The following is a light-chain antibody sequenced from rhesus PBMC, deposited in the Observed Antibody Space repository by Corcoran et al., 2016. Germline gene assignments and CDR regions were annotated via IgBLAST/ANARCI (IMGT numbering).Light chain of an antibody. CDR3: PQYVSQPPT. V-gene: IGKV1-21*01. Sequence: DIQMTQSPSSLSAAVGDTVTITCRASQDISSWLAWYQQKPGKVPKLLIYRASSLQSGVPSRVSGNGSGTDFTLTIRSLQSADFATYYCPQYVSQPPTVGGGTKVEIK. CDR2: RAS. J-gene: IGKJ4*01. CDR1: QDISSW.